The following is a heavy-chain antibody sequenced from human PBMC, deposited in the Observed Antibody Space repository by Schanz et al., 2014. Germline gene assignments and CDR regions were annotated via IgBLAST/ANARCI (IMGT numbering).Heavy chain of an antibody. CDR3: AKEDRNHNSDYVY. D-gene: IGHD3-22*01. Sequence: EVQLVESGGGLVKPGGSLRLSCAASGFPFDTYIMKWVRQAPGKGLEWVSSISSNSDYIYYSESVKGRFTISRDNAKNSLYLQMNSLRPEDTAVYYCAKEDRNHNSDYVYWGQGTLVTVSS. CDR2: ISSNSDYI. V-gene: IGHV3-21*01. CDR1: GFPFDTYI. J-gene: IGHJ4*02.